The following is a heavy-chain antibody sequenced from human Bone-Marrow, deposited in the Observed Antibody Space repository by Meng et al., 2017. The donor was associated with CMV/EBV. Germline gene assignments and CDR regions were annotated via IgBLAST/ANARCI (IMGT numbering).Heavy chain of an antibody. V-gene: IGHV1-2*02. Sequence: ASVKVSCKASRYTFTGYYMHWVRQAPGQGLEWMGWINPNSGGTNYAQKFQGRVTMTRDTSISTAYMELSWLRSDDTSVYYCARDIVVVPTPNWFDPWGQGTLVTVAS. CDR1: RYTFTGYY. CDR2: INPNSGGT. J-gene: IGHJ5*02. D-gene: IGHD2-2*01. CDR3: ARDIVVVPTPNWFDP.